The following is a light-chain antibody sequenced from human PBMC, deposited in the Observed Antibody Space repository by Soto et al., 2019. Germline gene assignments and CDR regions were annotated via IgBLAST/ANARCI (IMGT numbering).Light chain of an antibody. CDR2: GAS. CDR1: QSVSSN. CDR3: QQYNNWPPPLT. J-gene: IGKJ4*01. V-gene: IGKV3-15*01. Sequence: EIVMTQSPATLSVSPGERATLSCRASQSVSSNLAWYQQKPGQAPRLLIYGASTRATGIPAMFNGSGSGTEITLTFSSLQSEDFAGYYCQQYNNWPPPLTFGGGTKVEIK.